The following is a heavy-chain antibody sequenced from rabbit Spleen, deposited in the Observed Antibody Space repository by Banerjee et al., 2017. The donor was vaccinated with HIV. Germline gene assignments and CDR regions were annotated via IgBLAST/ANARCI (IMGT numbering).Heavy chain of an antibody. J-gene: IGHJ4*01. V-gene: IGHV1S43*01. CDR3: ARTYGSYTGDFNL. Sequence: QQQLVESGGDLVKPGASLTLTCTASGFSFSSNYMCWVRQAPGKGLEWIACIYAGSSGNTWYASWVNGRFSISRSTSLNTVTLQMTSLTAADTATYFCARTYGSYTGDFNLWGPGHPRHRL. CDR1: GFSFSSNY. CDR2: IYAGSSGNT. D-gene: IGHD5-1*01.